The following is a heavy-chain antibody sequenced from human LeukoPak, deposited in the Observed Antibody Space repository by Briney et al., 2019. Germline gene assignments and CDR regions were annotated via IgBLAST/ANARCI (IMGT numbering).Heavy chain of an antibody. D-gene: IGHD4-17*01. V-gene: IGHV4-38-2*02. Sequence: KPSETLSLTCTVSGGSISSYYWGWIRQPPGKGLEWIGSIYHSGSTYYNPSLKSRVTISVDTSKNQFSLKLSSVTAADTAVYYCARVGDYQFSDYWSQGTLVTVSS. J-gene: IGHJ4*02. CDR3: ARVGDYQFSDY. CDR1: GGSISSYY. CDR2: IYHSGST.